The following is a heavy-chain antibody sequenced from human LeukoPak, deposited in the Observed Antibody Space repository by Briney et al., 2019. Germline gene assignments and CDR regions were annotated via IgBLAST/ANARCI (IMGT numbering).Heavy chain of an antibody. CDR2: IYYSVST. V-gene: IGHV4-59*08. D-gene: IGHD3-9*01. Sequence: SETLSLTCTVAGGSISSYYWSWIRQPPGKGLEWLGYIYYSVSTNYNPSLRSRVTISVDTSKNQFSLKLSSVTAADTAVYYCARRGDILTGYSNYYYYGMDVWGQGTTVTVSS. CDR3: ARRGDILTGYSNYYYYGMDV. J-gene: IGHJ6*02. CDR1: GGSISSYY.